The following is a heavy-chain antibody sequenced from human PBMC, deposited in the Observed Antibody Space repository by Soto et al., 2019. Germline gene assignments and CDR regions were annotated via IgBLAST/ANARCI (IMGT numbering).Heavy chain of an antibody. CDR3: AIGGDWYFFDI. D-gene: IGHD2-21*02. V-gene: IGHV5-51*01. CDR1: GYSFTNYW. J-gene: IGHJ3*02. CDR2: IWPGDSET. Sequence: HGESLKISCQASGYSFTNYWIGWVRQMPGKGLEWMGSIWPGDSETRYNPSFQGQVTISADKSISTAYLQWSSLKASDTAMYYCAIGGDWYFFDIWAQGTMVTVSS.